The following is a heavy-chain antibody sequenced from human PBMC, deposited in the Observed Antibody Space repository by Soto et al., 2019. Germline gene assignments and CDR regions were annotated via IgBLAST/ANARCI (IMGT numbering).Heavy chain of an antibody. Sequence: GGSLRLSCAASGFTFSSYGMNWVRQAPGKGLEWVSYISSSGSTIYYADSVKGRFTISRDNAKNSLYLQMNSLRAEDTAVYYCARMGSIVRTTHAYFQHWGQGTLVTVPS. V-gene: IGHV3-48*03. CDR1: GFTFSSYG. CDR3: ARMGSIVRTTHAYFQH. D-gene: IGHD1-26*01. J-gene: IGHJ1*01. CDR2: ISSSGSTI.